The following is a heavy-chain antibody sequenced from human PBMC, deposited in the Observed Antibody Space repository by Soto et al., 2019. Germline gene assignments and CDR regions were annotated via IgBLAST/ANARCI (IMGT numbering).Heavy chain of an antibody. CDR3: VHTQGIVLVPAAIWY. CDR2: ITASGGST. Sequence: VHLLEPGGGLVQPGGSLRLSCAASGFTFSSYAMSWVRQAPGKGLEWVSGITASGGSTFYADSVKGRFTISRDNSKNTLYLQMNSLRAEDTAVYYCVHTQGIVLVPAAIWYWGQGTLVTVSS. D-gene: IGHD2-2*02. J-gene: IGHJ4*02. CDR1: GFTFSSYA. V-gene: IGHV3-23*01.